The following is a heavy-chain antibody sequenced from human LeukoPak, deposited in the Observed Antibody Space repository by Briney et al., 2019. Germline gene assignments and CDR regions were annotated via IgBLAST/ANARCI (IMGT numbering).Heavy chain of an antibody. J-gene: IGHJ4*02. CDR1: GFNVNTNY. V-gene: IGHV3-53*01. CDR3: VREWEQD. CDR2: IYSGGNT. D-gene: IGHD1/OR15-1a*01. Sequence: GGSLRLSCAASGFNVNTNYMSWVRQVPGKGLEWVSVIYSGGNTYYADSVKGRFTISRDNSKNTLYLQMNSLRAEDTALYYCVREWEQDWGQGTLVTVSS.